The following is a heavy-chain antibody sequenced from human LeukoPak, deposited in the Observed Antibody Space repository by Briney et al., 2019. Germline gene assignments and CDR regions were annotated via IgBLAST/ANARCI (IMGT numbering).Heavy chain of an antibody. D-gene: IGHD3-22*01. CDR3: ARDLTGPYDH. V-gene: IGHV3-74*01. CDR2: INVEGNYI. CDR1: GFTVSRYW. J-gene: IGHJ4*02. Sequence: GGSLRLSCAASGFTVSRYWMHWVRQAPGKGLVWVARINVEGNYIDYAESVKGRFTISRDSAMNTLYLQMNSVRAEDTAVYSCARDLTGPYDHWGQGTLVTVSS.